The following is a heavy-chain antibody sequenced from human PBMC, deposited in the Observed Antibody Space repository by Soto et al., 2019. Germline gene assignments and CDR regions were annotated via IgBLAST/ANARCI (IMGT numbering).Heavy chain of an antibody. Sequence: GASVKVSCKASGGTFSSYTISWVRQAPGQGLEWMGRIIPILGIANYAQKFQGRVTITADKSTSTAYMELSSLRSEDTAVYYCASQGNVDTAMAPRWNGMDVWGQGTTVTVSS. D-gene: IGHD5-18*01. CDR1: GGTFSSYT. J-gene: IGHJ6*02. V-gene: IGHV1-69*02. CDR2: IIPILGIA. CDR3: ASQGNVDTAMAPRWNGMDV.